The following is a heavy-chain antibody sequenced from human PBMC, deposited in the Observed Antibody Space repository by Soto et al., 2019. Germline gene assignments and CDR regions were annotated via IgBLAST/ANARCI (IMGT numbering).Heavy chain of an antibody. CDR2: IYYSGST. V-gene: IGHV4-59*08. CDR1: GGSISSYY. CDR3: ARQMVVPAAMGFYYYYYIGG. J-gene: IGHJ6*03. Sequence: QVQLQESGPGLVKPSETLSLTCTVSGGSISSYYWSWIRQPPGKGLEWIGYIYYSGSTNYNPSLKSRLTISVDTSKIQFSLKLSSVTAADTAVYYCARQMVVPAAMGFYYYYYIGGWGKGTTVTVSS. D-gene: IGHD2-2*01.